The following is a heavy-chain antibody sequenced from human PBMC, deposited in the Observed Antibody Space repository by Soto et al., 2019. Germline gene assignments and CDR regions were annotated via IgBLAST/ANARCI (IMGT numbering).Heavy chain of an antibody. V-gene: IGHV1-18*01. CDR1: GYTFTSYG. J-gene: IGHJ6*03. Sequence: QVQLVQSGAEVKKPGASVKVSCKASGYTFTSYGISWVRQAPGQGLEWMGWSSAYNGNTNYAQKLQGRVTMTTATSTSTAYMELRSLRSDDTAVYYCVRSRGGTYDFWSGYYYYYMDVWGKGTTVTVSS. CDR3: VRSRGGTYDFWSGYYYYYMDV. D-gene: IGHD3-3*01. CDR2: SSAYNGNT.